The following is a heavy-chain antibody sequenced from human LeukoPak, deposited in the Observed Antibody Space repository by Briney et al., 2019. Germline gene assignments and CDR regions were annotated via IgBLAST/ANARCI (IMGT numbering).Heavy chain of an antibody. Sequence: GGSLRLSCAASGFTFSSYAMHWVRQAPGKGLEWVAVISYDGSNKYYADSVKGRFTISRDSSNNTLYLQMNSLRAEDTAVYYCARXGRYSSSWHQYYYYMDVWGKGTTVTVSS. D-gene: IGHD6-13*01. J-gene: IGHJ6*03. CDR3: ARXGRYSSSWHQYYYYMDV. V-gene: IGHV3-30-3*01. CDR2: ISYDGSNK. CDR1: GFTFSSYA.